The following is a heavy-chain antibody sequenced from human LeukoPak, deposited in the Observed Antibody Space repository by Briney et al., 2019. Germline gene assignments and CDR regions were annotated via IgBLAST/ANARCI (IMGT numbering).Heavy chain of an antibody. CDR1: GASISNYY. V-gene: IGHV4-39*01. Sequence: PSETLSLTCTVSGASISNYYWDWIRQPPGKGLEWIGSIYYSGSTYYNPSLKSPVTISVDTSKNQFSLKLSSVTATDTSVYYCARQNRDSSGLYYFDFWGQGTLVTVSS. CDR2: IYYSGST. CDR3: ARQNRDSSGLYYFDF. J-gene: IGHJ4*02. D-gene: IGHD3-22*01.